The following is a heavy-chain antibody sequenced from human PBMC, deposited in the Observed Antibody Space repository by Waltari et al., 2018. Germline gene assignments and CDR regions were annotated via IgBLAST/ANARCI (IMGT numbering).Heavy chain of an antibody. CDR3: ARDAGFRGNEGSWFDL. V-gene: IGHV4-30-4*01. Sequence: QVQLHESGPGLVKTSQTLSLSCSVSGDSVSRGEYFRSWVRQSPGKGLEWIGFIFHTGYAYYNPSLKRRATISVESSVNRFFLTLNSVTAADTAVYYCARDAGFRGNEGSWFDLWGQGIQVAVSS. D-gene: IGHD2-15*01. J-gene: IGHJ5*02. CDR2: IFHTGYA. CDR1: GDSVSRGEYF.